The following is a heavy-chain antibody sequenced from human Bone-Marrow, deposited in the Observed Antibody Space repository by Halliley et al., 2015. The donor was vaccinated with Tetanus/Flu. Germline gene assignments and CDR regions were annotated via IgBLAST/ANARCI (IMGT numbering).Heavy chain of an antibody. Sequence: DGNKENYADSVQGRFTVSRDNGKNSLYLQMNSLTVEDTAIYFCARDPNYDVDMRIYYDVFDMWGQGTMVRVSS. V-gene: IGHV3-7*04. CDR2: DGNKE. J-gene: IGHJ3*02. CDR3: ARDPNYDVDMRIYYDVFDM. D-gene: IGHD3-10*02.